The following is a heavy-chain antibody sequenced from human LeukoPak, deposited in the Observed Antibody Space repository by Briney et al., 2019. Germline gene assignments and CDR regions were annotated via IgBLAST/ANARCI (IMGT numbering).Heavy chain of an antibody. J-gene: IGHJ4*02. CDR2: INAGNGNT. CDR1: GYTFTNYA. Sequence: ASVKLSCKASGYTFTNYAIHRVRQAPGQRLEWMGWINAGNGNTKYSQKFQGRVTITRDTSASTAYMELSSLRSEDTAVYFCASEQHGRFDYWGQGTLATVSS. CDR3: ASEQHGRFDY. D-gene: IGHD6-13*01. V-gene: IGHV1-3*01.